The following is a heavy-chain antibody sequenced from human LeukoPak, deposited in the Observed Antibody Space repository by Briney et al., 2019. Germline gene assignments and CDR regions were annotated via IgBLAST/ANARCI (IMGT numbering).Heavy chain of an antibody. CDR1: GFTFSSYW. Sequence: GGSLRLSCAASGFTFSSYWMSWVRQAPGKGLEWVANIKQDGSEKYYVDSVKGRFTISRDNAENSLYLQMNSLRAEDTAVYYCARDPDTAMVTSWFDYWGQGTLVTVSS. J-gene: IGHJ4*02. D-gene: IGHD5-18*01. CDR2: IKQDGSEK. V-gene: IGHV3-7*01. CDR3: ARDPDTAMVTSWFDY.